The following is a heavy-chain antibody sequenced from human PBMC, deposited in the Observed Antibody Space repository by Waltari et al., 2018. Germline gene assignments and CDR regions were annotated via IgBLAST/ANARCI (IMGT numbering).Heavy chain of an antibody. D-gene: IGHD6-13*01. J-gene: IGHJ4*02. CDR2: INHSGST. CDR1: GWSFSGYY. CDR3: ARPSKMRAAAGTELGY. V-gene: IGHV4-34*01. Sequence: QVQLQQWGAGLLKPSETLSLTCAVYGWSFSGYYWSWIRPPTGKGLEWIGEINHSGSTNYNPSLKSRVTISVDTSKNQFSLKLSSVTAADTAVYYCARPSKMRAAAGTELGYWGQGTLVTVSS.